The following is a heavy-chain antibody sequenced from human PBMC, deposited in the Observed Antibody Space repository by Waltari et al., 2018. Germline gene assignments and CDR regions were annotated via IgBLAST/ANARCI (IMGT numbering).Heavy chain of an antibody. V-gene: IGHV3-23*04. CDR2: ISKGDGAT. D-gene: IGHD2-15*01. Sequence: EVQLVESGGGLVQPGGSLRLSCAASGFTFANYAMSWVRQAPGKGVGWLSTISKGDGATYYTGTVKGRFTISRDNSQNMLYLQMNSLRDEDTAVYYCAIVIQWWFPGNMNVWGQGTTVTVSS. CDR3: AIVIQWWFPGNMNV. J-gene: IGHJ6*02. CDR1: GFTFANYA.